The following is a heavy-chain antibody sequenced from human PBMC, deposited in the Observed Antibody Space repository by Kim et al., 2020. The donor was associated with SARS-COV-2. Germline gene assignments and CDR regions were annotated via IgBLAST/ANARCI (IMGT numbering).Heavy chain of an antibody. CDR2: INPSGGST. CDR3: ARDVVAGDYYYGMDV. V-gene: IGHV1-46*01. J-gene: IGHJ6*02. D-gene: IGHD6-19*01. CDR1: GYTFTSYY. Sequence: ASVKVSCKASGYTFTSYYMHWVRQAPGQGLEWMGIINPSGGSTSYAQKFQGRVTMTRDTSTSTVYMELSSLRSEDTAVYYCARDVVAGDYYYGMDVWGQGTTVTVSS.